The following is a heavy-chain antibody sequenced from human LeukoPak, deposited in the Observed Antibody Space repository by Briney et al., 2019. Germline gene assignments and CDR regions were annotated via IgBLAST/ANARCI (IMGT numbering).Heavy chain of an antibody. D-gene: IGHD3-10*01. J-gene: IGHJ3*02. V-gene: IGHV1-18*01. CDR3: ARPSSPYYYGSGSLGGAFDI. Sequence: ASVKVSCKASGYTFTSYGISWVRQAPGQGLEWMGWISAYNGNTNYAQKLQGRVTMTTDTSTSTAYMELRSLRSEDTAVYYCARPSSPYYYGSGSLGGAFDIWGQGTMVTVSS. CDR2: ISAYNGNT. CDR1: GYTFTSYG.